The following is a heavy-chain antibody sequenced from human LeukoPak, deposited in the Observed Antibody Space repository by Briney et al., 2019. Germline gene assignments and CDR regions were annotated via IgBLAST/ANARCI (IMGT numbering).Heavy chain of an antibody. CDR3: ARGAMKTNYYHDYFDY. V-gene: IGHV3-23*01. CDR1: GFTFSSYG. J-gene: IGHJ4*02. D-gene: IGHD1-26*01. CDR2: ISGSGGST. Sequence: GGSLRLSCAASGFTFSSYGMSWVRQAPGKGLEWVSAISGSGGSTYYADSVKGRFTISRDNSKNSLYLQMNSLRVEDTAVYYCARGAMKTNYYHDYFDYWGQGTLVTVSS.